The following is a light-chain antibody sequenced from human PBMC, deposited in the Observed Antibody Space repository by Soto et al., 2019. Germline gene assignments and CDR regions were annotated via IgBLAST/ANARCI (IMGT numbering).Light chain of an antibody. CDR1: QSLLHSNGYNY. CDR3: MQALQTPYT. CDR2: LGS. V-gene: IGKV2-28*01. Sequence: DIVMTQSPLSLPVTPGEPASISCRSSQSLLHSNGYNYLDWYLQKPGQSPQLLIYLGSNRASGVTDRFSGSGSGTDFTLKSSRVEAEDVGVYYCMQALQTPYTFGQGTKLEIK. J-gene: IGKJ2*01.